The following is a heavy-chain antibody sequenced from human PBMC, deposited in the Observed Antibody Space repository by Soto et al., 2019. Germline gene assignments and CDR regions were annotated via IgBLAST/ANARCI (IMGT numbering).Heavy chain of an antibody. CDR1: GYTFTSYY. V-gene: IGHV1-46*03. J-gene: IGHJ4*02. CDR3: ARVGYRGYDSYYFDY. D-gene: IGHD5-12*01. CDR2: INPSGGST. Sequence: QVQLVQSGAEVKKPGASVKVSCKASGYTFTSYYMHWVRQAPGQGLEWMGIINPSGGSTSYAQKFQGRVTMTRDTSTSTVYMELSSLRSEDTAVYYCARVGYRGYDSYYFDYWGQGTLVTVSS.